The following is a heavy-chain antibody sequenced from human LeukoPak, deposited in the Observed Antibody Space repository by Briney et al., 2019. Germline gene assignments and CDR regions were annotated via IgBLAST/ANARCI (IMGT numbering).Heavy chain of an antibody. J-gene: IGHJ4*02. CDR1: GGSISSSSYY. V-gene: IGHV4-39*01. CDR3: AVEFLGYGSGSYFDY. Sequence: SETLSLTCTVSGGSISSSSYYWGWIRQPPGKGLEWIGSIYYSGSTYYNPSLKSRVTISVDTSKNQFSLKLSSVTAADTAVYYCAVEFLGYGSGSYFDYWGQGTLVTVSS. CDR2: IYYSGST. D-gene: IGHD3-10*01.